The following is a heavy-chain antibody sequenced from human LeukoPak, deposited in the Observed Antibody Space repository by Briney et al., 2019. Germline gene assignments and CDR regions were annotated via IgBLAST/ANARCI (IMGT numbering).Heavy chain of an antibody. V-gene: IGHV1-18*04. CDR1: GYTFTSYG. D-gene: IGHD2-21*02. CDR2: ISAYNGNT. Sequence: ASVKVSCKASGYTFTSYGISWVRQAPGQGLEWMVWISAYNGNTNYAQKLQGRVTMTTDTSTSTAYMELRSLRSDDTAVYYCARDLGLAYCGGDCYSEDAFDIWGQGTMVTVSS. J-gene: IGHJ3*02. CDR3: ARDLGLAYCGGDCYSEDAFDI.